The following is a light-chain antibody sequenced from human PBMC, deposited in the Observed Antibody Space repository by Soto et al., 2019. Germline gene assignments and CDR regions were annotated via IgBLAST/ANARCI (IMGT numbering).Light chain of an antibody. CDR1: QSISSW. J-gene: IGKJ1*01. CDR3: QQYNSYSRT. CDR2: KAS. Sequence: DIQMTQSPSTLSASVGDRVTITCRASQSISSWLAWYQQKPGKAPKLLIYKASSLESGVPSRFSRSGSGTEVTLTISSLQPDDFATYYCQQYNSYSRTFGQGTKVEIK. V-gene: IGKV1-5*03.